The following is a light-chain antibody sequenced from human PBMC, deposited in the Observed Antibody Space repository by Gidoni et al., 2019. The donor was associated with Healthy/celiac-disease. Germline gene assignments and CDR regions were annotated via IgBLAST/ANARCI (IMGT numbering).Light chain of an antibody. CDR3: QTWGTGSWV. Sequence: QLVLTLSPSASASLGPSVKLTCTLRSGHSSYAIAWPPQQPEKGPRYLMKLNSDGSHSKGDGIPDRFSGSSSGAERYLTISSLQSEDEADYYCQTWGTGSWVFGGGTKLTVL. CDR2: LNSDGSH. J-gene: IGLJ3*02. V-gene: IGLV4-69*01. CDR1: SGHSSYA.